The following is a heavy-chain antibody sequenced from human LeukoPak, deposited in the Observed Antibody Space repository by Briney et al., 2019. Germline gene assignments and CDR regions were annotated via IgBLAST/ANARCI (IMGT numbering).Heavy chain of an antibody. Sequence: SETLSLTCTVSGYSISSGYYWGWIRQPPGKGLEWIGRIYTSGSTNYNPSLKSRVTMSVDTSNNEFSLKLNSVTAADTAVYYCARGRDGYNFLNRGEYYYFDYWGQGTLVTVSS. CDR2: IYTSGST. D-gene: IGHD5-24*01. CDR1: GYSISSGYY. J-gene: IGHJ4*02. CDR3: ARGRDGYNFLNRGEYYYFDY. V-gene: IGHV4-38-2*02.